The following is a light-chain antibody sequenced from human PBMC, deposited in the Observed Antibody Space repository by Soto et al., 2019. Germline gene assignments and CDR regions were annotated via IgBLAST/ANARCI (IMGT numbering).Light chain of an antibody. CDR2: GAS. J-gene: IGKJ2*01. CDR3: QQYGSSPPFT. Sequence: EIVLTQSPGTLSLSPGEKATLSCRASQSVSSRYLAWYQQKPGQAPRLLIYGASKRATGIPDRFSGSGSGTDFTLTISRLEPEDFAVYFCQQYGSSPPFTFGQGTKVDIK. V-gene: IGKV3-20*01. CDR1: QSVSSRY.